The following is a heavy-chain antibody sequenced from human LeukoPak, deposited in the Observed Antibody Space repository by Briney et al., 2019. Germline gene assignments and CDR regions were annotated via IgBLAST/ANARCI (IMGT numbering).Heavy chain of an antibody. CDR2: IYYSGST. CDR1: GGSISSYY. D-gene: IGHD6-19*01. CDR3: ARQEWLFHNWFDP. Sequence: PSETLSLTCTVSGGSISSYYWSWIRQPPGKGLEWIGSIYYSGSTYYNPSLKSRVTISVDTSKNQFSLKLSSVTAADTAVYYCARQEWLFHNWFDPWGQGTLVTVSS. J-gene: IGHJ5*02. V-gene: IGHV4-59*05.